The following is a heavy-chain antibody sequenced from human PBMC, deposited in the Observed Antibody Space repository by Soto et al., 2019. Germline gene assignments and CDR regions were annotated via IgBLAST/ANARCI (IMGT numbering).Heavy chain of an antibody. J-gene: IGHJ4*02. CDR3: ARSIVVVTALDY. CDR1: GYTFTSYA. CDR2: INAGNGNT. D-gene: IGHD2-21*02. Sequence: ASGKVSCKASGYTFTSYAMHWVRQAPGQRLEWMGWINAGNGNTKYSQKFQGRVTITRDTSASTAYMELSSLRSEGTAVYYCARSIVVVTALDYWGQGTLVTVSS. V-gene: IGHV1-3*01.